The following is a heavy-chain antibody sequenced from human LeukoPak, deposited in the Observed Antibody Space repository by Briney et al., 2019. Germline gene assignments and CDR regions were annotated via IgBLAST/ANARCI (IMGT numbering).Heavy chain of an antibody. Sequence: PGGSLRLSCAASGFTLSSYAMSWVRQAPGKGLEWVSDISGSGGSTYYADSVKGRFTISRDNSKNTLYLQMNSLRAEDTAVYYCTGSFGELTFFDYWGLGTLVTVSS. D-gene: IGHD3-10*01. CDR2: ISGSGGST. V-gene: IGHV3-23*01. CDR1: GFTLSSYA. J-gene: IGHJ4*02. CDR3: TGSFGELTFFDY.